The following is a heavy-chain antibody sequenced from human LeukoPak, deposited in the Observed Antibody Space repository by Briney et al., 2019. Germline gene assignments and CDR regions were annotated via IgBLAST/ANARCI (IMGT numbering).Heavy chain of an antibody. J-gene: IGHJ4*01. CDR1: GYSISSGYY. D-gene: IGHD6-19*01. CDR2: IFHSSST. V-gene: IGHV4-38-2*01. Sequence: SETLSLTCAVSGYSISSGYYWVWIRQPPGKGLEWIGSIFHSSSTYYNPSLQSRVTISLDTSKNQFSLKLSSVTAADTALYYCARGGYYSSGWPFDYWGHGTLVTVSS. CDR3: ARGGYYSSGWPFDY.